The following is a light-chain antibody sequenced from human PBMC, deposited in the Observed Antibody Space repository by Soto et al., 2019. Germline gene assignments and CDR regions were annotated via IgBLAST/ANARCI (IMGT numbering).Light chain of an antibody. Sequence: SVLTQVASAYGSPGQSVTISCTGTSSDVGGYNYVSWYQQHPGKAPKLMIYEVSKRPSGVPDRFSGSKSGNTASLTVSGLQAEDEADYYCSSYAGSNNLGVFGTGTKVTVL. CDR1: SSDVGGYNY. V-gene: IGLV2-8*01. CDR3: SSYAGSNNLGV. J-gene: IGLJ1*01. CDR2: EVS.